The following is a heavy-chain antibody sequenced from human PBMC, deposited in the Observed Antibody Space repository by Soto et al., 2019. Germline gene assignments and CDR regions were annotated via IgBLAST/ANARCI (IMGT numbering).Heavy chain of an antibody. V-gene: IGHV3-30*18. J-gene: IGHJ6*02. Sequence: GGSLRLSCAASGFTFSSYGMHWVRQAPGKGLEWVAVISYDGSNKYYADSVKGRFTISRDNSKNTLYLQMNSLRAEDTAVYYCAKDRVNYAYVSYGMDVWGQGTTVTAP. D-gene: IGHD4-4*01. CDR3: AKDRVNYAYVSYGMDV. CDR2: ISYDGSNK. CDR1: GFTFSSYG.